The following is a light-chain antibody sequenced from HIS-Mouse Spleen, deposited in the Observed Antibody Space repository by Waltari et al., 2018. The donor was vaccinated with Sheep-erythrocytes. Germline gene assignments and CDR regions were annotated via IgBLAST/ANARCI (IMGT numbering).Light chain of an antibody. J-gene: IGLJ3*02. V-gene: IGLV2-23*01. CDR2: VGS. Sequence: QPALPQPASVSGSPGQAITLSSTAPTMDVGLYTSFSRYQPHPGKAPKLMIYVGSKRPSGVSNRFSGSKSGNTASLSISGLQAEDEADYYCCSYAGSSTPWVFGGGTKLTVL. CDR3: CSYAGSSTPWV. CDR1: TMDVGLYTS.